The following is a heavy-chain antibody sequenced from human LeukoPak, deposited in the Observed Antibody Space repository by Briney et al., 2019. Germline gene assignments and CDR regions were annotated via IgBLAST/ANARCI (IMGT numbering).Heavy chain of an antibody. J-gene: IGHJ6*03. V-gene: IGHV3-21*04. CDR1: GYTFSTYT. CDR2: ISGTSTYI. Sequence: GGSLRLSCEASGYTFSTYTMNWVRQAPGKGLEWVSSISGTSTYIFYADSIKGRFTISRDNAKNSLYLQMNSLRAEDTALYYCAKGYGVYYYYMDVWGKGTTVTISS. D-gene: IGHD2-15*01. CDR3: AKGYGVYYYYMDV.